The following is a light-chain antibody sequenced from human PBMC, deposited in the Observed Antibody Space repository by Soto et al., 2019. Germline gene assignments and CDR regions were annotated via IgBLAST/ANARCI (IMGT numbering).Light chain of an antibody. V-gene: IGKV3-20*01. Sequence: EIVLTQSPGTLSLSPGERATLSCRASQSVERTYLAWYQQKLGQAPRLLIYGASNRADGIPGKFSGSGSGTDFTLTISRLGPEDFAVYYCQQYDSLPYTFGRGTRLEIK. CDR1: QSVERTY. CDR2: GAS. CDR3: QQYDSLPYT. J-gene: IGKJ2*01.